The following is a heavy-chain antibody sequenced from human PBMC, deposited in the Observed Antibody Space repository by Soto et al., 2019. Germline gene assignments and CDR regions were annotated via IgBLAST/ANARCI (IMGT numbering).Heavy chain of an antibody. D-gene: IGHD1-20*01. J-gene: IGHJ4*02. CDR1: GGSFSGYY. V-gene: IGHV4-34*01. Sequence: QVQLQQWGAGLLKPSETLSLTCAVYGGSFSGYYWTWIRQPPGKGLEWIGEINHSGSTNYKPSLRSRVTISVVTSKNQLSLKVNSVTAADTAVYYCARGRTLITGTSLDYWGQGTLVTVSS. CDR3: ARGRTLITGTSLDY. CDR2: INHSGST.